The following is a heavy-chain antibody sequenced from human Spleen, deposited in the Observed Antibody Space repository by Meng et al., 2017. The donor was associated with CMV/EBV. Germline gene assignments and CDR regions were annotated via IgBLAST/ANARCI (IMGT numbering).Heavy chain of an antibody. D-gene: IGHD3-3*01. CDR1: GGPISSYY. CDR2: IFYSGNS. J-gene: IGHJ6*02. CDR3: ARATVSNYDYWSDFTTKDNAYAMDV. Sequence: GSLRLSCIVSGGPISSYYWGWIRKPPGKGLEWIGFIFYSGNSNSNPSLNSRVTISLDTSKKQFSLKLSSVTAADTAVYYCARATVSNYDYWSDFTTKDNAYAMDVWGQGTTVTVSS. V-gene: IGHV4-59*01.